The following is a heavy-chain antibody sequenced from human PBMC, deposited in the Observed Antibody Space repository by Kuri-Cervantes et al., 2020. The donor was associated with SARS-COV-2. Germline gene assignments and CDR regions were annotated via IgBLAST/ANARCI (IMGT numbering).Heavy chain of an antibody. CDR1: GDTFTNYA. CDR2: IIAYNGYT. Sequence: ASVKVSCKSSGDTFTNYAISWVRQAPGQGLEWMGWIIAYNGYTNYAQKFQGRVTMTTDTSTNTAYMGLRSLRSDDTAVYYCAREDLGYCSSTSCYSKDSYYGMDVWGQGTTVTVSS. V-gene: IGHV1-18*01. CDR3: AREDLGYCSSTSCYSKDSYYGMDV. J-gene: IGHJ6*02. D-gene: IGHD2-2*02.